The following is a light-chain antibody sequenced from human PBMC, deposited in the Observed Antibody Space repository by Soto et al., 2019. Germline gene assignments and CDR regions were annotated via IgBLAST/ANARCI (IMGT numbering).Light chain of an antibody. V-gene: IGKV3-20*01. Sequence: EIVLTQSPGTLSLSPGERATLSCRASQSVSSSFLAWYQQKAGQAPRLLIYGASSRATGIPDRFSGSGSGTDFTLTISRLEPEDFAVYYCQQYDRSPWTFDQGTKVEIK. CDR3: QQYDRSPWT. CDR2: GAS. CDR1: QSVSSSF. J-gene: IGKJ1*01.